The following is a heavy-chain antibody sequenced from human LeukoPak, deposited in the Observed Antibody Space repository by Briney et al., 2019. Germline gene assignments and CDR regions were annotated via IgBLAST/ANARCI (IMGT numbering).Heavy chain of an antibody. J-gene: IGHJ4*02. CDR1: GFTVSSNY. CDR2: IYSGGST. D-gene: IGHD4-17*01. Sequence: GGSLRLSCVASGFTVSSNYMSWVRQAPGKGLEWVSFIYSGGSTYYADSVKGRFTISRDNSKNTLYLQMNSLRAEDTAVYYCARADYGDYKGRWFFDYWGQGTLVTVTS. V-gene: IGHV3-53*01. CDR3: ARADYGDYKGRWFFDY.